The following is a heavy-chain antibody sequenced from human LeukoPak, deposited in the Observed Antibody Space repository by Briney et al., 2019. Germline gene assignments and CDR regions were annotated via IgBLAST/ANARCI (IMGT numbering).Heavy chain of an antibody. D-gene: IGHD3-9*01. CDR3: ARGVSVDWLLFDY. J-gene: IGHJ4*02. CDR2: VYDNGST. Sequence: SETLSLTCTVSGGSISTYYWTWIRQPPGKGLEWIGYVYDNGSTNYNPSLKSRVTISVDTSKNQFSLKLSSVTAADTAVYYCARGVSVDWLLFDYWGQGTLVTVSS. CDR1: GGSISTYY. V-gene: IGHV4-59*08.